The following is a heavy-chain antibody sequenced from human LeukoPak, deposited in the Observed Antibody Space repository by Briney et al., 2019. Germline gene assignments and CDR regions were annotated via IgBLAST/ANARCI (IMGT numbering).Heavy chain of an antibody. CDR3: ATEVSGSYSASDY. D-gene: IGHD1-26*01. J-gene: IGHJ4*02. CDR1: GLSFSSYA. Sequence: GGSPGLSCAASGLSFSSYAMGWVRQGPGNGLEWVSGISASGGSTYYADSVQGRFTISRDNSNNTLYLQMNSLRADDTAVYFCATEVSGSYSASDYWGQGTPVTVSA. CDR2: ISASGGST. V-gene: IGHV3-23*01.